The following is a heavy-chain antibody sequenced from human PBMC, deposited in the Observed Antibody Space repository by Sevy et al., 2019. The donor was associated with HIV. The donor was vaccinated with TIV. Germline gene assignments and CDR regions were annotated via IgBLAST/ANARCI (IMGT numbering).Heavy chain of an antibody. J-gene: IGHJ4*02. Sequence: SETLSLTCTVSGGSISSYYWNWIRQPAGKGLEWIGRIYTSGSTNYNPSLKSRVTMSVDTSKNQFSLKLSSVTAADTAVYYCARGGPPTSSGSYFDSWSQGTLVTVSS. D-gene: IGHD1-26*01. V-gene: IGHV4-4*07. CDR2: IYTSGST. CDR1: GGSISSYY. CDR3: ARGGPPTSSGSYFDS.